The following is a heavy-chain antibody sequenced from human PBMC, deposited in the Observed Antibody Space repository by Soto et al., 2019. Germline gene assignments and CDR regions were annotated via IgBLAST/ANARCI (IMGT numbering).Heavy chain of an antibody. V-gene: IGHV4-59*01. J-gene: IGHJ4*02. Sequence: PSETLSLTCTVSDISIGNYYFNWIRQPPGKGLEWIGYIYYSGSTHYNPSLKSRVTISLDTSKDQFSLKLSSVTAADTAVYYCARDRVISGAPFEDRGQGTLITIFS. D-gene: IGHD2-8*02. CDR2: IYYSGST. CDR1: DISIGNYY. CDR3: ARDRVISGAPFED.